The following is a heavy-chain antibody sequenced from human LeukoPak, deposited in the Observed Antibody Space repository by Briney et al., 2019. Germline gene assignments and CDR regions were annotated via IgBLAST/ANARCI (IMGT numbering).Heavy chain of an antibody. CDR1: GFTFSDHY. J-gene: IGHJ6*02. V-gene: IGHV3-72*01. CDR3: ARAQSYDSSYYGMDV. Sequence: GGSLRLSCAASGFTFSDHYMDWVRQAPGKGLEWVGRTRNKANSYTTEYAASVKGRFTISRDDSKNSLYLQMNSLKTEDTAVYYCARAQSYDSSYYGMDVWGQGTTVTVSS. D-gene: IGHD3-22*01. CDR2: TRNKANSYTT.